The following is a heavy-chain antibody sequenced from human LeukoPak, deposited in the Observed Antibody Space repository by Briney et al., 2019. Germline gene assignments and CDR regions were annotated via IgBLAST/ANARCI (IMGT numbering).Heavy chain of an antibody. Sequence: SETLSLTCTVPGGSPTSASYYWSWTRQPAGKGMEWIGWIYTSGSTNYNPSLKIRVTISVDTYKNQFSLKLSSVTAADTAVYYCAVEYCSVGSCFIDYWGQGRLVTVSS. CDR1: GGSPTSASYY. CDR3: AVEYCSVGSCFIDY. CDR2: IYTSGST. J-gene: IGHJ4*02. D-gene: IGHD2-15*01. V-gene: IGHV4-61*02.